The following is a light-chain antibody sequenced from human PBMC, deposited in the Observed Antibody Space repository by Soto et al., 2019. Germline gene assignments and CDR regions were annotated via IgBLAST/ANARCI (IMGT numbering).Light chain of an antibody. CDR2: KEF. CDR1: QSISSW. J-gene: IGKJ1*01. Sequence: DIQMTQSPSTLPASVGDRVTITCRASQSISSWLAWYQQKSGKAPKLLIYKEFTLERGVPSRVSGSGSGTECTLTISSLQPEDFATDDCQRYNSYRWTFGQGTKVEIK. CDR3: QRYNSYRWT. V-gene: IGKV1-5*03.